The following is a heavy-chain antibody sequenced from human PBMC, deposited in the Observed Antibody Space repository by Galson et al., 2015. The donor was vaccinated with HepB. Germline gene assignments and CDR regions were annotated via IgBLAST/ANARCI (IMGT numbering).Heavy chain of an antibody. Sequence: SLRLSCAASGFTFSSYSMNWVRQAPGKGLEWVSSISSSSSYIYYADSVKGRFTISRDNAKNSLYLQMNSLRAEDTAVYYCARDPPRRIVVVVAASPSRYFDLWGRGTLVTVSS. CDR2: ISSSSSYI. CDR3: ARDPPRRIVVVVAASPSRYFDL. V-gene: IGHV3-21*01. J-gene: IGHJ2*01. D-gene: IGHD2-15*01. CDR1: GFTFSSYS.